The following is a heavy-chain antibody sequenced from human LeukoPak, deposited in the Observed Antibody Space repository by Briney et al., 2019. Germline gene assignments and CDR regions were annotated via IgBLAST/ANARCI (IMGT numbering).Heavy chain of an antibody. CDR1: GFTFSSYA. V-gene: IGHV3-23*01. Sequence: GGSLRLSCAASGFTFSSYAMKWVRQAPGKGLEWVSTISGSGASTYYADSVKGRFTISRDNSQNTVYLQMNSLRAEDTAVYYCAKGSRPGYSYGPREYYYYMDVWGKGTTVTVSS. CDR3: AKGSRPGYSYGPREYYYYMDV. D-gene: IGHD5-18*01. J-gene: IGHJ6*03. CDR2: ISGSGAST.